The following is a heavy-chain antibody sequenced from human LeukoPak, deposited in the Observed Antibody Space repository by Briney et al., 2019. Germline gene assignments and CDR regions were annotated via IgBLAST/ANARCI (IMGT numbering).Heavy chain of an antibody. J-gene: IGHJ3*02. CDR2: ISYDGNNK. CDR1: VCTFISYA. CDR3: ARPADSSGYDAFDI. Sequence: SLRLSFVACVCTFISYAMHGVRQPAGRGLEGVAVISYDGNNKYYADFGKGRFTISRDNSKNTLYLQMNGLRADDTAVYYCARPADSSGYDAFDIWGKGQGSSSPQ. V-gene: IGHV3-30-3*01. D-gene: IGHD3-22*01.